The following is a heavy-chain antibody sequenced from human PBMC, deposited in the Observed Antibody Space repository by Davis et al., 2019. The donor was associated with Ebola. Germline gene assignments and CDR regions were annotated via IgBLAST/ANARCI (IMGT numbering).Heavy chain of an antibody. CDR2: ISSSSSTI. Sequence: GESLKISCAASGFTFSSYSMIWVRQAPGKGLEWISYISSSSSTIYYADSVKGRFTISRDNAKNSLYLQMNSLRDEDTAVYYCARPIAAAGVLDYYYGMDVWGKGTTVTVSS. CDR1: GFTFSSYS. CDR3: ARPIAAAGVLDYYYGMDV. V-gene: IGHV3-48*02. D-gene: IGHD6-13*01. J-gene: IGHJ6*04.